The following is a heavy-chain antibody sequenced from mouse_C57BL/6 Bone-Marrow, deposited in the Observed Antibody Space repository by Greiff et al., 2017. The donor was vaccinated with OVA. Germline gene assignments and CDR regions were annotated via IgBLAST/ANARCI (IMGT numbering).Heavy chain of an antibody. V-gene: IGHV1-55*01. J-gene: IGHJ1*03. CDR1: GYTFTSYW. CDR2: IYPGSGST. CDR3: SRCKVYYAPCFDV. D-gene: IGHD1-1*01. Sequence: VQLQQPGAELVKPGASVKMSCKASGYTFTSYWITWVKQRPGQGLEWIGDIYPGSGSTNYNEKFKSKATLTVETSSSTAYLQLSSLTSEDSAVYYCSRCKVYYAPCFDVWGTGTTVTVSS.